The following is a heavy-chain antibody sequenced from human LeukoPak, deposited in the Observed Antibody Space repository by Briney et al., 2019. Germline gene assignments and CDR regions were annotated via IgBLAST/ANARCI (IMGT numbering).Heavy chain of an antibody. CDR2: INGGGKDT. CDR1: GFTFTSYA. CDR3: EGRYVGDADY. D-gene: IGHD5-12*01. Sequence: PGGSLRLSCAASGFTFTSYAMTWVRQAPGKGLESVSHINGGGKDTFYADSVKGRYSISRDNYKHTLDLQINNARAEDRAVYYGEGRYVGDADYWGQGTLVTVSS. V-gene: IGHV3-23*01. J-gene: IGHJ4*02.